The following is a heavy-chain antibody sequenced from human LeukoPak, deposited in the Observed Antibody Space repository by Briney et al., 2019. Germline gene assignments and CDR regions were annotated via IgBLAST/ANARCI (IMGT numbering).Heavy chain of an antibody. J-gene: IGHJ4*02. CDR3: TRDQYNSGWYYFDY. V-gene: IGHV3-74*01. CDR2: INSDGSST. CDR1: GFTFSTYW. D-gene: IGHD6-19*01. Sequence: GGSLRLSCAASGFTFSTYWMYWVRQAPGKGLVWVSRINSDGSSTSYADSVKGRFTISRDNAKNTLYLQMNSLRAEDAAVYYCTRDQYNSGWYYFDYWGQGTLVTVPS.